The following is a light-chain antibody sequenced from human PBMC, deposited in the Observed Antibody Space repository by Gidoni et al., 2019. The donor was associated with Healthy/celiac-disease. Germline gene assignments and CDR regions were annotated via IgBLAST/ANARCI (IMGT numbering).Light chain of an antibody. Sequence: DIVLPHSPGTLSLSPGERATLYCRASQSVRSSYLAWYQQKPGQAPRLLIYGASSRATGITDRFSGSGSGTDYTLNISRLEREDCEVYYCKQYGSSLDTFGQGTKLEIK. CDR3: KQYGSSLDT. J-gene: IGKJ2*01. CDR1: QSVRSSY. CDR2: GAS. V-gene: IGKV3-20*01.